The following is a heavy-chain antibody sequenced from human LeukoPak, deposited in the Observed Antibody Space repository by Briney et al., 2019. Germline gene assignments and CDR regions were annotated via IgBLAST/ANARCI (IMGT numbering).Heavy chain of an antibody. CDR1: GGSFSGYY. CDR3: ARARYSGYDFVTPKYYFDY. V-gene: IGHV4-34*01. J-gene: IGHJ4*02. D-gene: IGHD5-12*01. CDR2: INHSGST. Sequence: PSETLSLTCAVYGGSFSGYYWSWIRQPPGKGLEWIGEINHSGSTNYNPSLKSRVTISVDTSKNQFSLKLSSVTAADTAVYYCARARYSGYDFVTPKYYFDYWGQGTLVTVSS.